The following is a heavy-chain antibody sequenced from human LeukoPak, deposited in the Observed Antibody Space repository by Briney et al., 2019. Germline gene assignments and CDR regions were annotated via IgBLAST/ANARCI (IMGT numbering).Heavy chain of an antibody. V-gene: IGHV5-51*01. D-gene: IGHD1-7*01. CDR3: ARHINWNYDYYYYYMDV. Sequence: GESLKISCKGSGYSFTSYWIGWVRQMPGKGLEWMGIIYPGDSDNRYSPSFQGQVTISADKSISTAYLQWSSLKASDTAMYYCARHINWNYDYYYYYMDVWGKGTTVTVSS. CDR1: GYSFTSYW. CDR2: IYPGDSDN. J-gene: IGHJ6*03.